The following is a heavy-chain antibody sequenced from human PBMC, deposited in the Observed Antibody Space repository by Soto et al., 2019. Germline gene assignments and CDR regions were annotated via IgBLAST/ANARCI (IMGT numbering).Heavy chain of an antibody. D-gene: IGHD5-18*01. Sequence: PGGSLRLSCAASGFTFSSYGMHWVRQAPGKGLEWVAVISYDGSNKYHADSVKGRFTISRDNSKNTLYLQMNSLRAEDTAVYYYAKDGERYSYGPGWAFDIWGQGTMVTVSS. V-gene: IGHV3-30*18. CDR2: ISYDGSNK. J-gene: IGHJ3*02. CDR1: GFTFSSYG. CDR3: AKDGERYSYGPGWAFDI.